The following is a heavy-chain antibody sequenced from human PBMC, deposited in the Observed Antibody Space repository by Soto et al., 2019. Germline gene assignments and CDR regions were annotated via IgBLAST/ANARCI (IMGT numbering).Heavy chain of an antibody. V-gene: IGHV3-23*01. Sequence: EVHLLESGGVLVQPGASLRLSCETSGFTFSNCVMTWLRQPPGKRLEWVSVITTNGHTDYADSVKGRFTISRDNSKNTVYLQMNSLRAEDTAVYYCAKGLLNGRWYAADWGQGTLVTVSS. CDR1: GFTFSNCV. CDR3: AKGLLNGRWYAAD. CDR2: ITTNGHT. J-gene: IGHJ4*02. D-gene: IGHD6-13*01.